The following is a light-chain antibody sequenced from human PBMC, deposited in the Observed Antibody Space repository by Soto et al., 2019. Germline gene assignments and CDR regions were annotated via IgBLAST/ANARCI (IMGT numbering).Light chain of an antibody. J-gene: IGKJ5*01. V-gene: IGKV1-8*01. Sequence: AVRMTQSPSSFSASTGDRVTITCRASQGISSYLAWYQQKPGKAPKLLIYDASSLESGVPSRFSGSGSGTDFTLTISSLQPEDFATYYCQQFNNYPTFGQGTRLEI. CDR1: QGISSY. CDR3: QQFNNYPT. CDR2: DAS.